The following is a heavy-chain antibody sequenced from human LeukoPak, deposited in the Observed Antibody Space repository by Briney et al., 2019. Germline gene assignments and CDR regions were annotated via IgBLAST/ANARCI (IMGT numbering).Heavy chain of an antibody. CDR3: ARAPLWFGDNWFDP. CDR2: FDPEDGET. CDR1: GYTLTELS. J-gene: IGHJ5*02. V-gene: IGHV1-24*01. Sequence: ASVKVSCEVSGYTLTELSMHWVRQAPGKGLEWMGGFDPEDGETIYAQKFQGRVTMTEDTSTDTAYMELSSLRSEDTAVYYCARAPLWFGDNWFDPWGQGTLVTVSS. D-gene: IGHD3-10*01.